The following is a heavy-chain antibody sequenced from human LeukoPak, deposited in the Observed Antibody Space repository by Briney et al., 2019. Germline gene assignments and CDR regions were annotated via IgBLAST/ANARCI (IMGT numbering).Heavy chain of an antibody. CDR3: LRPFPGDCSSTSCHGFDL. Sequence: GSLRLSCAASGFTFSNYWMSWVRQAPGKGLEWVATIRLDGGDKNYVDSVRGRFIISRDNAENSVYLQMNGLRAEDTAVYFCLRPFPGDCSSTSCHGFDLWGQGTLVTVSS. CDR2: IRLDGGDK. J-gene: IGHJ4*02. D-gene: IGHD2-2*01. CDR1: GFTFSNYW. V-gene: IGHV3-7*01.